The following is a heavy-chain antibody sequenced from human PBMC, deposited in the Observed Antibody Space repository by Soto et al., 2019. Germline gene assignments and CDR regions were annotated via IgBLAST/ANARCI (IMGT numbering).Heavy chain of an antibody. J-gene: IGHJ4*02. Sequence: LSYAAAEGTFSGHASRCILQAPGKGLEWVSTFSSSGGGTYYADSVKGRFTISRDNSKNTLYLQMNSLRAEDTAVYYCTKTNRYCSGANCFIYDYWGLGSPVTGSS. CDR1: EGTFSGHA. D-gene: IGHD2-15*01. CDR3: TKTNRYCSGANCFIYDY. V-gene: IGHV3-23*01. CDR2: FSSSGGGT.